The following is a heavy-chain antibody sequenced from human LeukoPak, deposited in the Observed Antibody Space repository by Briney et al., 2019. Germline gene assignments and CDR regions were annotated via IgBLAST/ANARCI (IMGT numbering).Heavy chain of an antibody. CDR2: IYSGGSS. J-gene: IGHJ4*02. D-gene: IGHD1-26*01. V-gene: IGHV4-39*01. CDR3: ARPRGVYGGSYDNDDY. Sequence: SETLSLTCTVSGGSIGSSSNYWGWIRQPPGEGLEWIGSIYSGGSSYYNPSLKSRVTISVDTSKNQVSLKLTSVTAADTAVYYCARPRGVYGGSYDNDDYWGQGTLVTVSS. CDR1: GGSIGSSSNY.